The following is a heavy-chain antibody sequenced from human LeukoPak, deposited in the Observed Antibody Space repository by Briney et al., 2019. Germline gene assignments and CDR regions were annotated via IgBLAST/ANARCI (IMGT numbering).Heavy chain of an antibody. CDR2: IRSKANSYAT. Sequence: GGSLRLSCAASGFTFSGSAMHRVRQASGKGLEWVGRIRSKANSYATAYAASVKGRFTISRDDSKNTAYLQMNSLKTEDTAVYYCTRPGYSSGLFDYWGQGTLVTVSS. CDR3: TRPGYSSGLFDY. V-gene: IGHV3-73*01. J-gene: IGHJ4*02. CDR1: GFTFSGSA. D-gene: IGHD6-19*01.